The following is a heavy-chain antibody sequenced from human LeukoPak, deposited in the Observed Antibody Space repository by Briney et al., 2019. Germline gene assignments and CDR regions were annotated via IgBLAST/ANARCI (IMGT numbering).Heavy chain of an antibody. V-gene: IGHV4-4*07. J-gene: IGHJ4*02. CDR3: ARLIAADPQLDS. Sequence: SETLSLTCTISGGSISSYYWSWIRQPAGKGLEWIGRIYTSGSTNYNPSLKSRVTMSVDTSKNQFSLKLSSVAAADTAVYYCARLIAADPQLDSWGQGTLVTVSS. CDR2: IYTSGST. D-gene: IGHD6-13*01. CDR1: GGSISSYY.